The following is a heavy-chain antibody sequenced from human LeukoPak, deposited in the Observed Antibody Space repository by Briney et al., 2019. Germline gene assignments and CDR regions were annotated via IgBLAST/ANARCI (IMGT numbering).Heavy chain of an antibody. V-gene: IGHV3-23*01. D-gene: IGHD2-15*01. CDR3: ERIGVYCSGGRCYSAQYVQH. CDR1: GFTFSSYA. Sequence: GGSLTLSCAVSGFTFSSYAMSWVRQAPGGGREWVSAISGSGGSTYYADSVKGRFTISRDNSKNTLYLQMNSLRAEDTAVYYCERIGVYCSGGRCYSAQYVQHWGQGTLVTVSS. CDR2: ISGSGGST. J-gene: IGHJ1*01.